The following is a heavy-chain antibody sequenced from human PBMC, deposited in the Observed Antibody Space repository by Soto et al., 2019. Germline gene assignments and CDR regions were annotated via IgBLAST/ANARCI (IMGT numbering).Heavy chain of an antibody. CDR2: ISSNSDTI. D-gene: IGHD4-17*01. V-gene: IGHV3-9*01. CDR3: AKDMKWGGMTTIHYFDS. Sequence: PGGSLRLSCAASGFTFSSYSMNWVRQAPGKGLEWVSGISSNSDTIDYADSVKGRFTISRDNAKNSLFLQMNSLRPEDTALYYCAKDMKWGGMTTIHYFDSWGQGILVTVSS. CDR1: GFTFSSYS. J-gene: IGHJ4*02.